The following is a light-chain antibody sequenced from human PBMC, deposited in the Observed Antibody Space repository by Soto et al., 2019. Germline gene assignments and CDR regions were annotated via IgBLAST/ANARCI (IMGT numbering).Light chain of an antibody. J-gene: IGLJ2*01. V-gene: IGLV1-40*01. CDR3: QSYDNSLGGSWV. CDR2: GNI. CDR1: SSNIGAGSN. Sequence: QSVLTQPPSVSGAPGQRVTISCTGTSSNIGAGSNVHWYQQLPGTTPKLLIYGNINRPSGVPDRFSGSKSGTSASLAITGLQAEDEADYYCQSYDNSLGGSWVFGGGTKVTVL.